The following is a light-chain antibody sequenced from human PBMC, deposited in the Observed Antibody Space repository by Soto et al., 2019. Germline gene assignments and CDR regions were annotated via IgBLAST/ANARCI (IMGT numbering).Light chain of an antibody. Sequence: QSALTQPASVSGSPGQSITFPCTETSSDIGKSKYVSWFQQLPGEAPRLIIYEVNSRPSGISDRFSGSKSGNSASLTISGLQPEDESTYYCASQTSPNMWIFGGGTKLTVL. CDR2: EVN. CDR1: SSDIGKSKY. CDR3: ASQTSPNMWI. J-gene: IGLJ2*01. V-gene: IGLV2-14*01.